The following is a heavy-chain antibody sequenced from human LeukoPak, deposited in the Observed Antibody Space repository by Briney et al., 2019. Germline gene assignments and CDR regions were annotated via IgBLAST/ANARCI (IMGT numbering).Heavy chain of an antibody. V-gene: IGHV3-21*01. CDR3: ARDKDYYYMDV. CDR1: GFTFNSYG. J-gene: IGHJ6*03. CDR2: ISSSSSYI. Sequence: GGSLRLSCAASGFTFNSYGMHWVRQAPGKGLEWVSSISSSSSYIYYADSVKGRFTISRDNAKNSLYLQMNSLRAEDTAVYYCARDKDYYYMDVWGKGTTVTVSS.